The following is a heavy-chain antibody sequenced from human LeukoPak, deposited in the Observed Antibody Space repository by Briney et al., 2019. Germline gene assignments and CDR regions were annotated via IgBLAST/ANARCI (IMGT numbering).Heavy chain of an antibody. Sequence: PSETLSLTCAVYGGSFSGYYWSWIRQPPGKGLEWIGEINHSGSTNYNPSLKSRVTISVDTSKNQFSLKLSSVTAADTAVYYCARGHLTGSTYYFDYWGQGTPVTVSS. J-gene: IGHJ4*02. CDR2: INHSGST. CDR1: GGSFSGYY. CDR3: ARGHLTGSTYYFDY. D-gene: IGHD3-9*01. V-gene: IGHV4-34*01.